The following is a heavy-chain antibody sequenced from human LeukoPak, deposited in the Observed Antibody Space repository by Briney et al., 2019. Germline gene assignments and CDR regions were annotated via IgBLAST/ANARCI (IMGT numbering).Heavy chain of an antibody. D-gene: IGHD3-22*01. J-gene: IGHJ3*02. CDR2: ISGSGGST. CDR1: GFTFSSYA. CDR3: AQSYYDSSGYPLGAFDI. V-gene: IGHV3-23*01. Sequence: GGSLRLSCAASGFTFSSYAMSWVRQAPGKGLEWVSAISGSGGSTYYADSVKGRFTISRDNSKNTLYLQMNSLRAEDTAVYYCAQSYYDSSGYPLGAFDIWGQGTMVTVSS.